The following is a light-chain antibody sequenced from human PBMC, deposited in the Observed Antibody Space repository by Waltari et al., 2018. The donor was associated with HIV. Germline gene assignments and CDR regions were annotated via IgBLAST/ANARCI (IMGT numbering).Light chain of an antibody. CDR2: NVN. Sequence: QSALTQPASVSGSPGQSISISCIGSTGDLGAYNYVSWYQQHPGKAPRLIIYNVNYRPSGVSHRFSGSKSGNTASLTISGLQAEDEAVYHCSSHTSSDTQIFGGGTKVTVL. J-gene: IGLJ2*01. V-gene: IGLV2-14*03. CDR3: SSHTSSDTQI. CDR1: TGDLGAYNY.